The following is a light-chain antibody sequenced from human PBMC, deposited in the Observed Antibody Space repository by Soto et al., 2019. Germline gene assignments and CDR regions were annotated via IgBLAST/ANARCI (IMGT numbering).Light chain of an antibody. CDR3: QQYGSSGT. V-gene: IGKV2-28*01. CDR1: QSLLHSDGKNY. J-gene: IGKJ1*01. Sequence: DIVMTQSPLSPPVTPGEPASISCRSSQSLLHSDGKNYLDWYLQKPGQSPQLLIYFASNRASGVPDRFSGSGSGTDFTLKISRLEPEDFAVYYCQQYGSSGTFGQGTKVEIK. CDR2: FAS.